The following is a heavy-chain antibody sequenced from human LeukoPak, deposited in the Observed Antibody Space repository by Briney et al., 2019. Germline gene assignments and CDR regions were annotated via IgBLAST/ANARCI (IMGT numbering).Heavy chain of an antibody. CDR1: GGSISSYY. V-gene: IGHV4-59*08. J-gene: IGHJ6*02. Sequence: PSETLSLTCTVSGGSISSYYWSLIRQPPGKGLEWIGYIYYSGSTNYNPSLKSRVTISVDTSKNQFSLKLSSVTAADTAVYYCAADFYDSSGYFRPGDYYYGMDVWGQGTTVTVSS. CDR2: IYYSGST. CDR3: AADFYDSSGYFRPGDYYYGMDV. D-gene: IGHD3-22*01.